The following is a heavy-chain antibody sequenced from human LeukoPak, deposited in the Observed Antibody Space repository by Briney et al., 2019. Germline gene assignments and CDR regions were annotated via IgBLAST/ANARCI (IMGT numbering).Heavy chain of an antibody. J-gene: IGHJ3*02. V-gene: IGHV3-23*01. D-gene: IGHD3-10*01. CDR1: GFALSKYA. CDR3: ARASITMVRGVISDAFDI. Sequence: GGSLRLSCAASGFALSKYAMNWVRQAPGKGLECVSTISGSGSDTYYADSVKGRFIISRDSSKNTLYLQMNSLRAEDTAVYYCARASITMVRGVISDAFDIWGQGTMVTVSS. CDR2: ISGSGSDT.